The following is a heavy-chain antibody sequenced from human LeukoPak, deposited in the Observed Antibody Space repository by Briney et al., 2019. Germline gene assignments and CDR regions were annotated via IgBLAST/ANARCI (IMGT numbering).Heavy chain of an antibody. CDR3: ARDQRTSPGHDAFDI. CDR1: GFTFSYYW. J-gene: IGHJ3*02. D-gene: IGHD1-14*01. Sequence: PGGSLRLSCAASGFTFSYYWMSWVRQSPGKGLEWVANIKHDGSEQYYVDSVKGRFNISRDNAKNSLYLQMNSMRAEDMALYYCARDQRTSPGHDAFDIWGQGTMVSVYS. CDR2: IKHDGSEQ. V-gene: IGHV3-7*01.